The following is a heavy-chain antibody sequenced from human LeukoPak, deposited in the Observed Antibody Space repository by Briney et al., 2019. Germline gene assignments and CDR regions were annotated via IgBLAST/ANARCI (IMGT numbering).Heavy chain of an antibody. V-gene: IGHV4-34*01. CDR2: INYSGST. Sequence: PSETLSLTCAVYGHSFSGYYWSWLRQPPGKGLEWLGEINYSGSTNYNPSLKSRVTISVDTSKNQFSLKLSSVTAADTAVYYCARGGVTMVRGVIRNFDYWGRGTLVTVSS. J-gene: IGHJ4*02. CDR3: ARGGVTMVRGVIRNFDY. D-gene: IGHD3-10*01. CDR1: GHSFSGYY.